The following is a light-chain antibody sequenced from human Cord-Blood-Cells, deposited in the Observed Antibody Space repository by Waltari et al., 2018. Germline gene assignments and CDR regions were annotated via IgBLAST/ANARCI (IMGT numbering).Light chain of an antibody. Sequence: DIQMTQSPSSLSASVVDRVTITCRARQSISSYLNWYQQKPGKGPKLLIYAASRLQSGVPSRFSRSDSETDFTLTISSLQPEDFATYCWQPSYSTPYSFGPGTKLEIK. CDR3: QPSYSTPYS. J-gene: IGKJ2*03. V-gene: IGKV1-39*01. CDR1: QSISSY. CDR2: AAS.